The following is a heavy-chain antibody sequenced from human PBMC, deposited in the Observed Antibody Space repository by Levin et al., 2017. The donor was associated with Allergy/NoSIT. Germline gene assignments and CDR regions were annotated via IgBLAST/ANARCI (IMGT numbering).Heavy chain of an antibody. CDR3: TREKSFYFDY. CDR2: ISYDGSTK. V-gene: IGHV3-30*04. J-gene: IGHJ4*02. CDR1: GFTFSSTA. Sequence: SGGSLRLSCAASGFTFSSTAMHWVRQAPGKGLEWVTVISYDGSTKYYADSVKGRFTISRDNSKNTLYLEMNSLRGEDSAVYYCTREKSFYFDYWGQGTLVTVSS.